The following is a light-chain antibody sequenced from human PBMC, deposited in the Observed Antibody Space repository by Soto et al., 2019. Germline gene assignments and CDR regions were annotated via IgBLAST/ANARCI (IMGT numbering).Light chain of an antibody. CDR3: QQYGSSPT. Sequence: EIVMTQSPATLSVSPGERATLSCRAGQSVSSTLAWYQQKPGQAPRLLIYGASSRATGIPDRFSGSGSGTDFTLTISRLEPEDFAVYYCQQYGSSPTFGQGTKVDI. V-gene: IGKV3-20*01. J-gene: IGKJ1*01. CDR1: QSVSST. CDR2: GAS.